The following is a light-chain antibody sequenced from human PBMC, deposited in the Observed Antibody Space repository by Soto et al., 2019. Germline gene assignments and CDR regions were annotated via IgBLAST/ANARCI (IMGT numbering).Light chain of an antibody. CDR3: QQRSNWPLIT. Sequence: EIVLTQSPGTLSLSPGERATLYCRASQSVSTNYLAWYQQKSGQAPRLLIYGASTRANGIPDRFSGSGSGTDFTLTISRLEPEDFAVYYCQQRSNWPLITFGQGTRLEIK. CDR1: QSVSTNY. J-gene: IGKJ5*01. CDR2: GAS. V-gene: IGKV3D-20*02.